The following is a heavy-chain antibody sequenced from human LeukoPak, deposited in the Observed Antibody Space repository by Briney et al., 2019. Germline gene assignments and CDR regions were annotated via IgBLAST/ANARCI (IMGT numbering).Heavy chain of an antibody. CDR3: ARDGHFDY. J-gene: IGHJ4*02. Sequence: PGGSLRLSCAASGFTFSYYTMNWIRQAPGKGLERVSSIRSRSSYISYADSVKGRFTISRDNAKNSLYLQMDSLRAEDTAVYYCARDGHFDYWGQGTLVTVSS. CDR2: IRSRSSYI. CDR1: GFTFSYYT. V-gene: IGHV3-21*01.